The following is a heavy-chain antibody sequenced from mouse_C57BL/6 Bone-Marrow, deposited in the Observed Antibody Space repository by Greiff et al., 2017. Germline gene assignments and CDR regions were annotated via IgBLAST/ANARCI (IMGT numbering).Heavy chain of an antibody. J-gene: IGHJ2*01. V-gene: IGHV1-61*01. Sequence: QVQLQQPGAELVRPGSSVKLSCKASGYTFTSYWMDWVKQRPGQGLEWIGNIYPSDSETHYNQKFKAKATLTVDKSASTAYMQLSSQTSEDSAVDYCARGYDSYYFDYWGQGTTLTVSS. CDR1: GYTFTSYW. CDR3: ARGYDSYYFDY. D-gene: IGHD2-2*01. CDR2: IYPSDSET.